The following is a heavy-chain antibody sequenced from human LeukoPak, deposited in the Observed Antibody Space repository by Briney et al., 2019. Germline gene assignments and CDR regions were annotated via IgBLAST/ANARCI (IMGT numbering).Heavy chain of an antibody. V-gene: IGHV3-30*04. CDR3: ARAPTFYYYYMDV. Sequence: PGRSLRLSCAASGFTFSSYAMHWVRQAPGKGLEGVAVISYDGSNKYYADSVKGRFTISRDNSKNTLYLQMNSLRAEDTAVYYCARAPTFYYYYMDVWGKGTTVTVSS. J-gene: IGHJ6*03. CDR1: GFTFSSYA. D-gene: IGHD4-11*01. CDR2: ISYDGSNK.